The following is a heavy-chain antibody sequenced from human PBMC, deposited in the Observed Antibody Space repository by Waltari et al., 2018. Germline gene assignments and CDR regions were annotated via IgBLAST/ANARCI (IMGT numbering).Heavy chain of an antibody. D-gene: IGHD7-27*01. J-gene: IGHJ4*02. CDR3: ATGGWGFYLGY. Sequence: GSGGGLVRPGGSLRLSCAASGLSFSSYNLNWVRQPPGKGLEWVSSISSDSSYMHYADSVKGRFTISRDNAKNSLYLQLNSLRAEDTAVYYCATGGWGFYLGYWGQGTLVTVSS. V-gene: IGHV3-21*01. CDR1: GLSFSSYN. CDR2: ISSDSSYM.